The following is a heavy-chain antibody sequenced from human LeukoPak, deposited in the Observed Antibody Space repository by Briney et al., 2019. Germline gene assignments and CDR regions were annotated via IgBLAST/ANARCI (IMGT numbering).Heavy chain of an antibody. Sequence: GSVKVPCKASGYTFTTYDINWVRQAPGQGLEWMGWMNPNSGNTDLVQKLQGRVTFTRDTTMRTAYMELSSLRSDDTAVYFCARGASRSFDYWGQGTLVTVSS. J-gene: IGHJ4*02. CDR2: MNPNSGNT. CDR3: ARGASRSFDY. CDR1: GYTFTTYD. V-gene: IGHV1-8*03.